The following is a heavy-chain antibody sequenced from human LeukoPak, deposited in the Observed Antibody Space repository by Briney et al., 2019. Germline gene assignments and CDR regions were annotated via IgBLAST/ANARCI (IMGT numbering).Heavy chain of an antibody. CDR1: GFTFSSYE. CDR3: AREFYYDSSGLSSVGAFDI. D-gene: IGHD3-22*01. Sequence: GGSLRLSCAASGFTFSSYEMNWVRQAPGKGLEWVSYISSSGSTIYYADSVKGRFTISRDNAKNSLYLQMNSLRAEDTAVYYCAREFYYDSSGLSSVGAFDIWGQGTMVTVSS. V-gene: IGHV3-48*03. CDR2: ISSSGSTI. J-gene: IGHJ3*02.